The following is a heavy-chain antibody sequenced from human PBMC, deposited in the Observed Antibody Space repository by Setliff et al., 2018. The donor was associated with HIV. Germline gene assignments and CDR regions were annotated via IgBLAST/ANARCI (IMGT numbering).Heavy chain of an antibody. CDR2: IIPSRGTA. D-gene: IGHD5-12*01. CDR3: ARDAGYSGAAWNY. V-gene: IGHV1-69*13. J-gene: IGHJ4*02. CDR1: GDTFTGYT. Sequence: GASVKVSCKSSGDTFTGYTITWVRQAPGQGLEWMGGIIPSRGTANYAQRFQGRVTITADASTSTVYMELSGLLSEDTGMYYCARDAGYSGAAWNYWGQGALVTVSS.